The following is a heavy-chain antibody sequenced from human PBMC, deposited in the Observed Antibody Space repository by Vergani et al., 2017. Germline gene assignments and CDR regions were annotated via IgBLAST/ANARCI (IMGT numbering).Heavy chain of an antibody. V-gene: IGHV3-74*02. CDR3: ARGNSLGSY. Sequence: EVQLVESGGGLLQPGRSLRLSCAASGFTFSRHWMHWVRQAPGKGLVWVSRVNPEGTNTPYVDSVKGRFTISRDNAKKSLYLQMNSLRGEDTAVYYCARGNSLGSYWGQGTLVTVSS. CDR2: VNPEGTNT. D-gene: IGHD1-7*01. J-gene: IGHJ4*02. CDR1: GFTFSRHW.